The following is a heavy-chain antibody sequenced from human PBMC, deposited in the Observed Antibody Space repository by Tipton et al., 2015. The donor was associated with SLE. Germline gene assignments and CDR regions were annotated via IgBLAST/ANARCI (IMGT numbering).Heavy chain of an antibody. J-gene: IGHJ6*03. CDR1: GYIFSTYG. V-gene: IGHV1-18*01. CDR3: ARHPVAGYAYYMDV. CDR2: INPYNDNT. Sequence: QVQLVQSGAEVKKPGASVKVSCRASGYIFSTYGISWVRQAPGQGLEWMGWINPYNDNTDYVELLQGRVTMTTDTSTGTAYMELTSLNSGDTAIYYCARHPVAGYAYYMDVWGAGPTVPVSS. D-gene: IGHD5-12*01.